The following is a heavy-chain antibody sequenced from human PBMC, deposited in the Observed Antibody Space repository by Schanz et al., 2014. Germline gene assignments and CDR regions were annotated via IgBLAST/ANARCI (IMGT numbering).Heavy chain of an antibody. D-gene: IGHD3-10*01. V-gene: IGHV3-7*01. CDR2: INPDGSGK. Sequence: DVRLVESGGGLVQSGGSLRLSCAASGFNFGDYYMTWVRQAPGKGLESVAKINPDGSGKYYVVSVEGRFTISRDNAKGSVYLQMNSLRAEDTAVYYCARGHYGLDVWGQGTTVTVSS. CDR1: GFNFGDYY. CDR3: ARGHYGLDV. J-gene: IGHJ6*02.